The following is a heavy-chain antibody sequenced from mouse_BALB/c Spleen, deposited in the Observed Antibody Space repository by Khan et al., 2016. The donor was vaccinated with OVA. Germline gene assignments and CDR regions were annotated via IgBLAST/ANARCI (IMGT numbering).Heavy chain of an antibody. CDR1: GYTFTNYV. Sequence: QIQLVQSGPELKKPGETVKISCKASGYTFTNYVMNWVKQAPGKGLKWMGWINTYTGEPTYADDFKGRFAFSLETSASTANLQINSLKNEDTATYFGARFHGGYWGQGTTLTVSS. CDR3: ARFHGGY. CDR2: INTYTGEP. J-gene: IGHJ2*01. V-gene: IGHV9-3-1*01.